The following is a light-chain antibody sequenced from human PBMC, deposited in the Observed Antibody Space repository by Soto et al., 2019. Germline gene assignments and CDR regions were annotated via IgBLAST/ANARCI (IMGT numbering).Light chain of an antibody. CDR1: NIGSKS. J-gene: IGLJ2*01. CDR3: QVWDSSSDHVV. Sequence: SYELTQPPSVSVAPGKTARITCGGNNIGSKSVHWYQQKPGQAPVLVIYYDNDRPSGIPERFSGSNSGNTATLTTSRVEAGDEADYYCQVWDSSSDHVVFGGGTKVTVL. V-gene: IGLV3-21*04. CDR2: YDN.